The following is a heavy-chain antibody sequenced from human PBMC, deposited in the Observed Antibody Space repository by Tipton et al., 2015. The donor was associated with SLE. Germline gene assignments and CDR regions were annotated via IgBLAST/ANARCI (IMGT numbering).Heavy chain of an antibody. J-gene: IGHJ4*02. Sequence: QSGAEVKKPGASVKVSCKASGYAFTSYGISWVRQAPGQGLEWMGWISAYNGNTNYAQKLQGRVTMTTDTSTSTAYMELRSLRSDDTAVYYCARDANYYGSGSYPYWGQGTLVTVSS. V-gene: IGHV1-18*01. CDR1: GYAFTSYG. CDR3: ARDANYYGSGSYPY. D-gene: IGHD3-10*01. CDR2: ISAYNGNT.